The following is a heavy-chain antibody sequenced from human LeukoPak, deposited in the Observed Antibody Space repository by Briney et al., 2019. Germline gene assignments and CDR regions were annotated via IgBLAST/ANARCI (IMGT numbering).Heavy chain of an antibody. D-gene: IGHD1-26*01. CDR3: ARDKDGSYYDY. CDR2: IYYSGSP. CDR1: GGSISSGGYY. Sequence: PSETLSLTCTVSGGSISSGGYYWSWIRQHPEKGLEWIGYIYYSGSPYYNPSLKSRVTISVDTSKNQFSLKLSSVTAADTAVYYCARDKDGSYYDYWGQGTLVTVSS. V-gene: IGHV4-31*03. J-gene: IGHJ4*02.